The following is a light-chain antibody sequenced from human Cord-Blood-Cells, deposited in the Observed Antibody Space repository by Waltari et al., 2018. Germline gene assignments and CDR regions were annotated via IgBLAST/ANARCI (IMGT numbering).Light chain of an antibody. CDR1: QSISSW. CDR2: KAS. CDR3: QQYNSYST. Sequence: DIQMTQSPSTLSASVGDRVTITCRASQSISSWLAWYQQKPGEAPKLLFYKASSLESVVPSRFSSSGSGTEFTLTISSLQPDDFATYYCQQYNSYSTFGQGTKLEIK. J-gene: IGKJ2*01. V-gene: IGKV1-5*03.